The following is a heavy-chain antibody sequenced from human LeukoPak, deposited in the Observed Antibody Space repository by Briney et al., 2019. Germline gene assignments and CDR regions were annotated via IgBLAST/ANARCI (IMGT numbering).Heavy chain of an antibody. Sequence: GGSLRLSCAASGFTFSTHGMSWVRQAPGEGLGWVSGISTSGGSTYYADSVEGRFTIARDISKNTLYLEMNSLRVDDTAVYYYAKNGGKFRGMDVWGQGTTVTVSS. CDR2: ISTSGGST. J-gene: IGHJ6*02. CDR3: AKNGGKFRGMDV. CDR1: GFTFSTHG. D-gene: IGHD3-16*01. V-gene: IGHV3-23*01.